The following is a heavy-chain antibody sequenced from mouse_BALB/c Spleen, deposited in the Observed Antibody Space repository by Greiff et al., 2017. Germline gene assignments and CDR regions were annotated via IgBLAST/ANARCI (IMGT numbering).Heavy chain of an antibody. CDR2: ISSGGSYT. J-gene: IGHJ4*01. CDR3: ALSPYYAMDY. V-gene: IGHV5-9-3*01. CDR1: GFTFSSYA. Sequence: EVKLMESGGGLVKPGGSLKLSCAASGFTFSSYAMSWVRQTPEKRLEWVATISSGGSYTYYPDSVKGRFTISRDNAKNTLYLQMSSLRSEDTAMYYCALSPYYAMDYWGQGTSVTVSS.